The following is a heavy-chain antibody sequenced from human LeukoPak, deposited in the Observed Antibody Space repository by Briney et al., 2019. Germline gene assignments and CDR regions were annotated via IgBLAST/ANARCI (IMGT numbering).Heavy chain of an antibody. CDR3: SKTGLTYYYDSSGPFDY. J-gene: IGHJ4*02. V-gene: IGHV3-23*01. CDR2: ISGSGGST. Sequence: PGGSLRLSCAASGFTFSSYAMSWVRQAPGKGLAWVSAISGSGGSTYYADSVKGRFTISRDNSKNTLYLQMNSLSGEDTAVYYCSKTGLTYYYDSSGPFDYWGQGTLVTVSS. CDR1: GFTFSSYA. D-gene: IGHD3-22*01.